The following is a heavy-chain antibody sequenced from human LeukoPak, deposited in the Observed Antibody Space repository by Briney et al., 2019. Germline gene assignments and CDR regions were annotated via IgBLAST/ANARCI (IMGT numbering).Heavy chain of an antibody. CDR3: ARVWYCSSTTCYKAFDI. CDR1: GFTFSSYW. V-gene: IGHV3-7*01. Sequence: GGSLRLSCAASGFTFSSYWMSWVRQAPGKGLEWVANIKQDGSEKYYVDSVKGRFTISRDNAKNSLYLQMNSLRAEDTAVYYCARVWYCSSTTCYKAFDIWGQGTMVTVSS. D-gene: IGHD2-2*02. CDR2: IKQDGSEK. J-gene: IGHJ3*02.